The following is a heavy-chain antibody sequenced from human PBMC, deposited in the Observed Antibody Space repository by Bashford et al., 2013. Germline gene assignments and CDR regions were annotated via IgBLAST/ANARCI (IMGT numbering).Heavy chain of an antibody. Sequence: VRQAPGKGLEWVGNINLDGSEKYYVESVKGRFTMSRDNGKNSLYLQMNSLRAEDTAVYYCAKDRLNGEFDYWGQGTLVTVSS. CDR3: AKDRLNGEFDY. CDR2: INLDGSEK. D-gene: IGHD7-27*01. V-gene: IGHV3-7*03. J-gene: IGHJ4*02.